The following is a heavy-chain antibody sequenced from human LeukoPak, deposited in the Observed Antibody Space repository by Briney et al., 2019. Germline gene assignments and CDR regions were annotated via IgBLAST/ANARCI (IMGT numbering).Heavy chain of an antibody. CDR3: ASHEPMGAFDI. CDR2: IYYSGRT. Sequence: PSQTLSLTCTVSGGSISSGGSYWSWIRPHPGKGLEWIGYIYYSGRTSYNPSLKSRATMSVDTSKNQFSLKLTSVTAADTVVYYWASHEPMGAFDIWGQGTMVTVSS. V-gene: IGHV4-31*03. CDR1: GGSISSGGSY. D-gene: IGHD1-14*01. J-gene: IGHJ3*02.